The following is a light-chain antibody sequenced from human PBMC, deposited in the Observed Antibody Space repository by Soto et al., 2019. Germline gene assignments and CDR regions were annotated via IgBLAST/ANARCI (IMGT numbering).Light chain of an antibody. CDR3: SSFAGSNNFPYV. Sequence: QSALAQPPSASGSPGQSVTISCTGSGSDIGAYNFVSWYQQHPGKAPKLMIFGVTERPSGVPDRFSGSKSGNTASLTVSGLQAEDEADYYCSSFAGSNNFPYVFGTGTKLTVL. V-gene: IGLV2-8*01. CDR2: GVT. CDR1: GSDIGAYNF. J-gene: IGLJ1*01.